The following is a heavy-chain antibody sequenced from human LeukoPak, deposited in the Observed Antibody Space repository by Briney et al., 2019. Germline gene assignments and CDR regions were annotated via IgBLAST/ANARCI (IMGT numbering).Heavy chain of an antibody. V-gene: IGHV4-31*03. CDR3: ARVQYSSSLTDY. Sequence: PSETLSLTRTVSGGSISSGDYYWSWIRQHPGKGLECIGYIYYSGSAYYNPSLKSRVTISVDTSKNQFSLRLSSVTAADTAVYYCARVQYSSSLTDYWGQGTLVTVSS. J-gene: IGHJ4*02. CDR1: GGSISSGDYY. CDR2: IYYSGSA. D-gene: IGHD6-6*01.